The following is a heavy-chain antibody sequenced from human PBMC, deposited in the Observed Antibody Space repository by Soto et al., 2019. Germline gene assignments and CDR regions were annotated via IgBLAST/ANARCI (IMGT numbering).Heavy chain of an antibody. CDR3: AVGENCSGGSCYSGGFDY. D-gene: IGHD2-15*01. CDR1: GFTFNTFA. Sequence: VQLVESGGTLVQPGGSLRLSCSASGFTFNTFAMHWVRQTPGKGLEFVSAISSNGGNTYYADSVKGRFAISRDNSKNTLYLQMNSLRAEDTAVYYCAVGENCSGGSCYSGGFDYWGQGTLVTVSS. V-gene: IGHV3-64*04. CDR2: ISSNGGNT. J-gene: IGHJ4*02.